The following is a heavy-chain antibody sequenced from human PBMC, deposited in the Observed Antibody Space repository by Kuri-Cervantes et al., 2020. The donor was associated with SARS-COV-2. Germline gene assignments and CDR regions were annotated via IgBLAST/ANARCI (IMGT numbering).Heavy chain of an antibody. CDR1: GASISSSTYY. V-gene: IGHV4-39*07. D-gene: IGHD6-19*01. CDR2: IYESGDT. Sequence: GSLRLSCTVSGASISSSTYYWGWIRQSPGKGLEWLGSIYESGDTYYSSSLKSRLSLSVDTSKNQFSLKLSSVTAADTAVYYCARARIVSSGWYYYYGMDVWGQGTTVTVSS. CDR3: ARARIVSSGWYYYYGMDV. J-gene: IGHJ6*02.